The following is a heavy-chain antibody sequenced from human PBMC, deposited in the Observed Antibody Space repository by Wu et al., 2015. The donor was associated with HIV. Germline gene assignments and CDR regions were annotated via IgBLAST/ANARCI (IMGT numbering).Heavy chain of an antibody. D-gene: IGHD2-2*01. CDR1: GGTFSSYA. Sequence: QVQLVQSGAEVKKPGSSVKVSCKASGGTFSSYAISWVRQAPGQGLEWMGGIIPIFGTANYAQKFQGRVTITADESTSTAYMELSSLRSEDTAVYYCARNKDIVVVPAALNFDLWGRGTLVTVSS. J-gene: IGHJ2*01. CDR3: ARNKDIVVVPAALNFDL. CDR2: IIPIFGTA. V-gene: IGHV1-69*12.